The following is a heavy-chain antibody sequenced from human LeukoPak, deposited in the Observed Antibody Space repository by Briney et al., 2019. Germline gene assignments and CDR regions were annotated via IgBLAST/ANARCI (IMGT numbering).Heavy chain of an antibody. D-gene: IGHD6-19*01. V-gene: IGHV3-30-3*02. J-gene: IGHJ4*02. CDR2: ISYDGSNK. CDR1: GFTFSSYA. Sequence: GGSLRLSCAASGFTFSSYAMHWVRQAPGKGLEWVAVISYDGSNKYYADSVKGRFTISRDNSKNTLYPQMNSLRAEDTAVYYCAKQPYGWTWGQGTLVTVSS. CDR3: AKQPYGWT.